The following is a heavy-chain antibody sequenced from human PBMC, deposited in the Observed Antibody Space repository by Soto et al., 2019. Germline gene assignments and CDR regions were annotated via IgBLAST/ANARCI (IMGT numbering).Heavy chain of an antibody. CDR1: GGTFSSYA. Sequence: GASVKVSCKASGGTFSSYAISWVRQAPGQGLEWMGGIIPIFGTANYAQKFQGRVTITADESTSTAYMELSSLRSEDTAVYYCARDIMITFGGVIVSESWFDPWGQGTLVTVSS. V-gene: IGHV1-69*13. D-gene: IGHD3-16*02. CDR3: ARDIMITFGGVIVSESWFDP. CDR2: IIPIFGTA. J-gene: IGHJ5*02.